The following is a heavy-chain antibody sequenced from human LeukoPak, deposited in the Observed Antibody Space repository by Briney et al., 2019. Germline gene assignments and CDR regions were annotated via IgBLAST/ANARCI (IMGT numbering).Heavy chain of an antibody. J-gene: IGHJ6*04. CDR2: IYHSGST. CDR1: GYSISSGYY. CDR3: ARDRIDSWITRSFYYYYGMDV. Sequence: PSETLSLTCAVSGYSISSGYYWGWIRPPPGKGLEWIGGIYHSGSTYYNPPLKSRVTISVDTSKNQFSLKLSSVTAADTAVYYCARDRIDSWITRSFYYYYGMDVWGKGTTVTVSS. D-gene: IGHD1-26*01. V-gene: IGHV4-38-2*02.